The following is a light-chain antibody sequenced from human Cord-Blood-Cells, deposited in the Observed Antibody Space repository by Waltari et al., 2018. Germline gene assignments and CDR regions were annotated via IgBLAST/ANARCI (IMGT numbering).Light chain of an antibody. V-gene: IGLV3-1*01. CDR2: QES. CDR3: QAWDSSTVV. Sequence: SYELTQPPSVSVSPGQTASITCSGDKLGDKYACWYQQKPGQSPVLVIYQESKLPSGILGRFSGSNYGNTATLTISGTQAMDEADYYCQAWDSSTVVFGGGTKLTVL. J-gene: IGLJ2*01. CDR1: KLGDKY.